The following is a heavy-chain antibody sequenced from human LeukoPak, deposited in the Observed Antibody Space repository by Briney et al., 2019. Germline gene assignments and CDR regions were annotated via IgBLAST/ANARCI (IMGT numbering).Heavy chain of an antibody. CDR3: ARETSQKGAHYMDV. V-gene: IGHV1-46*01. J-gene: IGHJ6*03. D-gene: IGHD3-16*01. Sequence: ASVKVSCKASGYTFTSYYMHWVRQAPGQGLEWMGIINPSGGSTSYAQKFQGRVTMTRDMSTSTVYMELSSVTAADTAVYYCARETSQKGAHYMDVWGKGTTVTISS. CDR2: INPSGGST. CDR1: GYTFTSYY.